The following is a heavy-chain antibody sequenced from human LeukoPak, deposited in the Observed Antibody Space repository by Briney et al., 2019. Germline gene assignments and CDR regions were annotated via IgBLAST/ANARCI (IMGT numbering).Heavy chain of an antibody. Sequence: SETLSLTCAAYGGSFSGYYWSWIRQPPGKGLEWIGEINHSGSTNYNPSLKSRVTISVDTSKNQLSLKLSSVTAADTAVYYCARGGGYSYGLYWGQGTLVTVSS. CDR1: GGSFSGYY. J-gene: IGHJ4*02. CDR3: ARGGGYSYGLY. CDR2: INHSGST. V-gene: IGHV4-34*01. D-gene: IGHD5-18*01.